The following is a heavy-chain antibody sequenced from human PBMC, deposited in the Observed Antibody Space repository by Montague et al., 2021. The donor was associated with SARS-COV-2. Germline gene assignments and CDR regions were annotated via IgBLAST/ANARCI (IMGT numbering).Heavy chain of an antibody. V-gene: IGHV4-39*01. Sequence: SETLSLTCTVSGASIRSSSYYWGRNRQPPGQGLEWIGFKYYSGSTYYTLTLKSRVTISGDKSKHQFSLKLSSATAADMAVYYCATLPSSISMFGVVQGYYLDDWGQGTLVTVSS. CDR3: ATLPSSISMFGVVQGYYLDD. J-gene: IGHJ4*02. D-gene: IGHD3-3*01. CDR1: GASIRSSSYY. CDR2: KYYSGST.